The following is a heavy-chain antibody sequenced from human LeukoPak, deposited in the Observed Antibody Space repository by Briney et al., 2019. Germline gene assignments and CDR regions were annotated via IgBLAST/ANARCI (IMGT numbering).Heavy chain of an antibody. D-gene: IGHD6-19*01. CDR3: AKDRGSGWPQFDY. V-gene: IGHV3-23*01. CDR1: GFSFSSYA. CDR2: ISGRGGST. J-gene: IGHJ4*02. Sequence: GGSLRLSCAASGFSFSSYAMSWVRQAPGKGLEWVSAISGRGGSTYYADSVKGRFTISRDNSKNTLYLQMNSLRAEDTAVYYCAKDRGSGWPQFDYWGQGPLVTVSS.